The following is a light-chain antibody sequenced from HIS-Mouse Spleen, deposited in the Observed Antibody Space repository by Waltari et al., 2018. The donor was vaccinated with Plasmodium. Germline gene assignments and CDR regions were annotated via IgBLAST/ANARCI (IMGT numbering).Light chain of an antibody. V-gene: IGLV3-21*03. J-gene: IGLJ2*01. CDR2: DDS. CDR3: QVWDSSSDHVV. Sequence: SYVLTQPPSVSVAPGKTARITCGGNNIGSKSVHWYQQKPGQAPVLVGYDDSDRPSGIPGRFAGSNSGNTATLTIRRVEAGDEADYYCQVWDSSSDHVVFGGGTKLTVL. CDR1: NIGSKS.